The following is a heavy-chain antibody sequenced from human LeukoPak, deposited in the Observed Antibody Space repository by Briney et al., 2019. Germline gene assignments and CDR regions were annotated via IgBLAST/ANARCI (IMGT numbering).Heavy chain of an antibody. J-gene: IGHJ3*02. CDR2: IYYSGST. Sequence: SETLSLTCTVSGGSISSYYWSWIRQPPGKGLEWIGYIYYSGSTNYNPSLKSRVTISVDTSKNQFSLKLSSVTAADTAVYYCARVDAEDAFDIWGQGTMVTVST. CDR1: GGSISSYY. V-gene: IGHV4-59*12. CDR3: ARVDAEDAFDI. D-gene: IGHD3/OR15-3a*01.